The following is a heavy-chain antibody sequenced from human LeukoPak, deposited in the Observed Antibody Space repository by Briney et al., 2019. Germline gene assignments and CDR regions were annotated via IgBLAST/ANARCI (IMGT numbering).Heavy chain of an antibody. J-gene: IGHJ4*02. CDR2: INAGNGNT. Sequence: ASVKVSCKASGYTFTSYAMHWVRQAPGQRLEWMGWINAGNGNTKYSQEFQGRVTITRDTSASTAYMELSSLRSEDMAVYYCARAPRHVGSYGYNLDYWGQGTLVTVSS. CDR3: ARAPRHVGSYGYNLDY. CDR1: GYTFTSYA. D-gene: IGHD5-18*01. V-gene: IGHV1-3*03.